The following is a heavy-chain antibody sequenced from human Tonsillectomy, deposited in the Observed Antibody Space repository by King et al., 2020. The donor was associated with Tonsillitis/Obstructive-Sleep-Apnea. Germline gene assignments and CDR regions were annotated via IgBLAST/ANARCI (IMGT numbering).Heavy chain of an antibody. J-gene: IGHJ4*02. Sequence: VQLVESGGGVVQPGRSLRVSCAASGFTFRYYGMHRVRQAPGKGLEWVAVIWYNGSNKYYADSVKGRFTISRDNSKNTLYLQMNSLRAEDTAVYYCARQVDISGYYYRGLLYGGQGPRVTVS. D-gene: IGHD3-22*01. CDR3: ARQVDISGYYYRGLLY. V-gene: IGHV3-33*01. CDR1: GFTFRYYG. CDR2: IWYNGSNK.